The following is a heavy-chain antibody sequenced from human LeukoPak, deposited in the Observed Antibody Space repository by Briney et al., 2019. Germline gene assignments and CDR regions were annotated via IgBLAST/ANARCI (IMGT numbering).Heavy chain of an antibody. CDR2: IKQDGSEK. Sequence: PGGSLRLSCTASGFTFSSSWMSWVRQAPGKGLEWVANIKQDGSEKNYVGSVKGRLTISRDNAKNSLYLQMNSLKAEDTAVYYCVREGYCSGNNCYAGNDAFDIWGQGTMITVSS. CDR3: VREGYCSGNNCYAGNDAFDI. D-gene: IGHD2-2*01. J-gene: IGHJ3*02. CDR1: GFTFSSSW. V-gene: IGHV3-7*01.